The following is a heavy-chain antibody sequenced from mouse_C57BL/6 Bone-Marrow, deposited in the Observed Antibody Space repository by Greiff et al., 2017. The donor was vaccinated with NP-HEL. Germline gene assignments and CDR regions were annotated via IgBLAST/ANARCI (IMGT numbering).Heavy chain of an antibody. CDR1: GFTFSDYY. J-gene: IGHJ4*01. CDR2: ISNGGGST. V-gene: IGHV5-12*01. D-gene: IGHD2-4*01. Sequence: DVHLVESGGGLVQPGGSLKLSCAASGFTFSDYYMYWVRQTPEKRLEWVAYISNGGGSTYYPDTVKGRFTISRDNAKNTLYLQMSRLKSEDTAMYYCARQDYDYDDYAMDYWGQGTSVTVSS. CDR3: ARQDYDYDDYAMDY.